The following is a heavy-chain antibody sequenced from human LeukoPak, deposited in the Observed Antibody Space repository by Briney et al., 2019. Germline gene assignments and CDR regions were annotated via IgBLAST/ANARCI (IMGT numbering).Heavy chain of an antibody. Sequence: SETLSLTCSVSRGALISYYWSWIRPPAGKGPEWIGRIYPTGNTDYNPSLKTRVTMPTDLSKKQFSLRLRSVTAADTAVYYCARLKFYDSTGYSPGYYMDVWGKGTAVTVSS. V-gene: IGHV4-4*07. CDR3: ARLKFYDSTGYSPGYYMDV. J-gene: IGHJ6*03. CDR2: IYPTGNT. CDR1: RGALISYY. D-gene: IGHD3-22*01.